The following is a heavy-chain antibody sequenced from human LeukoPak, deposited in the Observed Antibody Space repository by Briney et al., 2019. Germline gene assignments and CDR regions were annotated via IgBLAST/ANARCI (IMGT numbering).Heavy chain of an antibody. CDR3: ARDLPTTAMRAFDI. Sequence: SQTLSLTCAISGDSVSSNSAAWNWIRQSPSRGLEWLGRTYYRSMRYYDYAVSVKSRITINPDTSKNQFSLQLNSVTPEDTAVYYCARDLPTTAMRAFDIWGQGTMVTVSS. V-gene: IGHV6-1*01. CDR2: TYYRSMRYY. D-gene: IGHD1-1*01. J-gene: IGHJ3*02. CDR1: GDSVSSNSAA.